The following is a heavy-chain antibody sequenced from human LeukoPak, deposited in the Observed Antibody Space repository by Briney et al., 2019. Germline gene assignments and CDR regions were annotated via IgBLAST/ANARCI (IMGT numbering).Heavy chain of an antibody. D-gene: IGHD6-6*01. CDR1: GFTLSDYE. CDR3: ARDRPGFLGTFDI. CDR2: ISRSGTTI. V-gene: IGHV3-48*03. J-gene: IGHJ3*02. Sequence: GGSLRLSCAASGFTLSDYEINWVRQAPGKGLEWVSYISRSGTTIYYADSVKGRFTISRDNAKNSLYLQMNSLRAEDTAVYYCARDRPGFLGTFDIWGQGTMVTVSS.